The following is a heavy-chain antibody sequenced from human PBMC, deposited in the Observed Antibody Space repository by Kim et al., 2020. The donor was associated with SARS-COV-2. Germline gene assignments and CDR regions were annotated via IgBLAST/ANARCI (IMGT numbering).Heavy chain of an antibody. D-gene: IGHD3-10*01. V-gene: IGHV3-33*01. CDR2: IWYDGSNK. CDR3: ARDYYYGSGSYYKANWFDP. Sequence: GGSLRLSCAASGFTFSSYGMHWVRQAPGKGLEWVAVIWYDGSNKYYADSVKGRFTISRDNSKNTLYLQMNSLRAEDTAVYYCARDYYYGSGSYYKANWFDPWGQGTLVTVSS. CDR1: GFTFSSYG. J-gene: IGHJ5*02.